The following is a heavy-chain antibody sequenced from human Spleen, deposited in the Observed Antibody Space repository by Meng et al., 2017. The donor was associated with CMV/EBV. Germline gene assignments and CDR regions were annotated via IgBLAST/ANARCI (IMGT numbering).Heavy chain of an antibody. CDR2: IYPGDSDT. V-gene: IGHV5-51*01. J-gene: IGHJ5*02. Sequence: FGFGFTRYWIAGVRLMPRRGLEWLGIIYPGDSDTTYGPSFRGQFTISADNSISTTYLPWSSLRASDTAMYYCVIQFDTRTWDNWFDPWGQGTLVTVSS. CDR1: GFGFTRYW. D-gene: IGHD2-2*01. CDR3: VIQFDTRTWDNWFDP.